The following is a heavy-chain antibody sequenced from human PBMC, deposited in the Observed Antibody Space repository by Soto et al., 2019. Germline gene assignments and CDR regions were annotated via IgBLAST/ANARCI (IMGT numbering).Heavy chain of an antibody. CDR3: IWASGGQAGD. J-gene: IGHJ4*02. Sequence: QVQLEQSGAEVQKPGSSVKVSCKASGGTFSSSTINWVRQAPGQGLEWMGRANPIFGVTNYAQKFRGGVTITAEKATITAYLELSSLRNNDTAVYYCIWASGGQAGDWGQGALVSVSS. D-gene: IGHD3-10*01. CDR2: ANPIFGVT. CDR1: GGTFSSST. V-gene: IGHV1-69*02.